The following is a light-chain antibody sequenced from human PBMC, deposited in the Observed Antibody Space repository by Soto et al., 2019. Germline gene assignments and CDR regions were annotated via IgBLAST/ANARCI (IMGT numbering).Light chain of an antibody. V-gene: IGLV1-40*01. J-gene: IGLJ3*02. CDR2: GNS. Sequence: QSVLTQPHSVSGAPGQRVTISCTGSSSNIGAGYVVHWYQQLPGTAPKLLIYGNSNRPSGVPDRFSGSKSGTSASLAITGLQAEDEADYYCQSYDSSLSGWVFGGGTKLTVL. CDR3: QSYDSSLSGWV. CDR1: SSNIGAGYV.